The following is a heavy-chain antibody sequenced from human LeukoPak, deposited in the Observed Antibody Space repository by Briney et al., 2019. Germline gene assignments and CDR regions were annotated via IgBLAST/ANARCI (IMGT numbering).Heavy chain of an antibody. CDR1: GGSISSSSYY. Sequence: SETLSLTCTVSGGSISSSSYYWGWIRQPPGKGLEWIGSIYYSGSTYYNPSLKSRVTISVDTSKNQFSLKLSSVTAADTAVYYCARDRGYSYGWAAYYFDYWGQGTLVTVSS. J-gene: IGHJ4*02. CDR2: IYYSGST. V-gene: IGHV4-39*07. D-gene: IGHD5-18*01. CDR3: ARDRGYSYGWAAYYFDY.